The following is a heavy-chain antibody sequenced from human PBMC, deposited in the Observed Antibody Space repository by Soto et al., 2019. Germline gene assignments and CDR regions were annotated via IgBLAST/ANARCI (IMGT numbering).Heavy chain of an antibody. D-gene: IGHD3-3*01. V-gene: IGHV3-13*01. CDR2: IGTAGDT. J-gene: IGHJ6*02. CDR3: AKDLEWLSYYYYYGMDV. CDR1: GFTFSSYD. Sequence: GGSLRLSCAASGFTFSSYDMHWVRQATGKGLEWVSAIGTAGDTYYPGSVKGRFTISRENAKNSLYLQMNSLRAEDTAVYYCAKDLEWLSYYYYYGMDVWGQGTTVTVS.